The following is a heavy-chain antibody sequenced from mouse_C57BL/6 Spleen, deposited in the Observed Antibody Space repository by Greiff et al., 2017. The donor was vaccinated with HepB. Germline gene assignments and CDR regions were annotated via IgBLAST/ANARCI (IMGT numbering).Heavy chain of an antibody. J-gene: IGHJ1*03. CDR2: IDPETGGT. CDR1: GYTFTDYE. Sequence: VQLVESGAELVRPGASVTLSCKASGYTFTDYEMHWVKQTPVHGLEWIGAIDPETGGTAYNQKFKGKAILTADKSSSTAYMELRSLTSEDSAVYYCTRSNYYGSSNWYFDVWGTGTTVTVSS. D-gene: IGHD1-1*01. V-gene: IGHV1-15*01. CDR3: TRSNYYGSSNWYFDV.